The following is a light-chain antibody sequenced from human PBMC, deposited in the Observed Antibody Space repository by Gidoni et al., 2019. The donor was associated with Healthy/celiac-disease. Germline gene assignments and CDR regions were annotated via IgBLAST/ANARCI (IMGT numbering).Light chain of an antibody. CDR2: AAS. CDR1: QGISSY. V-gene: IGKV1-9*01. Sequence: IQLTQSPSSLSASVGDRVTITCRASQGISSYLAWYQQKPGKAPKLLTYAASILQSGVPSRFSGSGSGTDFTLTISSLQPEDFATYYCQQLNSYVFGGGTKVEIK. J-gene: IGKJ4*01. CDR3: QQLNSYV.